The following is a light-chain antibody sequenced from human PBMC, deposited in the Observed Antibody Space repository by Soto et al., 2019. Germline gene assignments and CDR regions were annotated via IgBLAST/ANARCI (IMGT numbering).Light chain of an antibody. Sequence: VVLTQSPATLSVSPVAGATLSCRASQSVSTNLAWYQQKAGQAPRLLIYGASTRATGIPARFSGSGSGTEFTLTISSLQSEDFAVYYCQQYNNWTPLTFGGGTKVDIK. V-gene: IGKV3-15*01. CDR3: QQYNNWTPLT. J-gene: IGKJ4*01. CDR1: QSVSTN. CDR2: GAS.